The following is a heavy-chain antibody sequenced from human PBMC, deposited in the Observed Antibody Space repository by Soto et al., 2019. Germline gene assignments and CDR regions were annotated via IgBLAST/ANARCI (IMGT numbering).Heavy chain of an antibody. D-gene: IGHD3-10*01. V-gene: IGHV3-7*01. CDR1: GFTFSSYW. J-gene: IGHJ6*03. CDR3: ARLQGVRGVPGYYYYYMDV. CDR2: IKQDGSEK. Sequence: GGSLRLSCAASGFTFSSYWMSWVRQAPGKGLEWVANIKQDGSEKYYVDSVKGRFTISRDNAKNSLYLQMNSLRAEDTAVYYCARLQGVRGVPGYYYYYMDVWGKGTTVTVSS.